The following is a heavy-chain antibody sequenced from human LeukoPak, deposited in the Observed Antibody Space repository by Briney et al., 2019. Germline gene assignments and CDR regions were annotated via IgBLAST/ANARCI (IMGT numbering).Heavy chain of an antibody. CDR1: GFTFGDYG. CDR3: ATDPRYYYGSGSPSPRVDY. J-gene: IGHJ4*02. V-gene: IGHV3-49*03. D-gene: IGHD3-10*01. Sequence: PGGSLRLSCTASGFTFGDYGMSWFRQAPGEGLEWLGFIRSKAYGGTTEYAASVKGRFIISRDDSKSIAYLQMNSLKTEDTAVYSCATDPRYYYGSGSPSPRVDYWGQGTLVTVSS. CDR2: IRSKAYGGTT.